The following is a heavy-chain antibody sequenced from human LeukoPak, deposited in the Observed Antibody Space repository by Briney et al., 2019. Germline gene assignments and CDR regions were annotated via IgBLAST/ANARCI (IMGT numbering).Heavy chain of an antibody. CDR2: IKSDGTST. D-gene: IGHD1-26*01. Sequence: PGGSLGLSCAASGFIFSSYWMHWVRQAPGKGLVLVSRIKSDGTSTNYADSVKGRFTISSDNAKNTLHLQMNSLRADDTAVYYCAKGGASLFDYWGQGTLVTVSS. CDR1: GFIFSSYW. V-gene: IGHV3-74*01. CDR3: AKGGASLFDY. J-gene: IGHJ4*02.